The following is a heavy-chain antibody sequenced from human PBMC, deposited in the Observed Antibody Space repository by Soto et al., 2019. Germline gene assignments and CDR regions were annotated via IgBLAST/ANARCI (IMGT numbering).Heavy chain of an antibody. V-gene: IGHV1-18*01. Sequence: QVQLVQSGGEVKKPGASVKVSCQASDYTFANYGISWVRQAPGQGPEWMGWISGYNGNTNYAQKFQGRLTLTTDTSTSTGYMELSSLGSDDTAAYYCARDCNEGSCYPFYWGQGTLVIVSS. CDR3: ARDCNEGSCYPFY. CDR1: DYTFANYG. J-gene: IGHJ4*02. CDR2: ISGYNGNT. D-gene: IGHD2-15*01.